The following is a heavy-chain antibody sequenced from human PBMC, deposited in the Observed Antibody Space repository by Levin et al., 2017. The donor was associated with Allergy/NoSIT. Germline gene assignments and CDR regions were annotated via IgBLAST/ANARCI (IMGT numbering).Heavy chain of an antibody. CDR3: ARVLVDTVMVNVDYYALDG. CDR2: ISSTSSAI. J-gene: IGHJ6*02. D-gene: IGHD5-18*01. CDR1: GFTFSTYS. V-gene: IGHV3-48*01. Sequence: GESLKISCAASGFTFSTYSMNWVRQAPGKGLEWVSYISSTSSAIYYTDSVKGRFTISRDNAKNSLYLQMNSLRAEDTAVYYCARVLVDTVMVNVDYYALDGWGQGTTVTVSS.